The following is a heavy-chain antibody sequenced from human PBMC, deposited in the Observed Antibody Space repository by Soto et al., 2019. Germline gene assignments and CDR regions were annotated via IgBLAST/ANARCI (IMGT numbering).Heavy chain of an antibody. J-gene: IGHJ5*02. D-gene: IGHD5-18*01. CDR3: ARVKSLQRQLWERFDP. V-gene: IGHV4-31*03. Sequence: TLSLTCTVSGGSISSGGYYWSWIRQHPGKGLEWIGHGYYSGSTYYNASLKSRVTISVDRSKNQFSLKLSSVTAADTAVYYCARVKSLQRQLWERFDPWGQGTLVTVSS. CDR1: GGSISSGGYY. CDR2: GYYSGST.